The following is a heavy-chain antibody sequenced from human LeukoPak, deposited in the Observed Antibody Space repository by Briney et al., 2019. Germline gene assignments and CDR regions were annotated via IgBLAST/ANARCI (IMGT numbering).Heavy chain of an antibody. CDR1: GLTFNNYA. CDR2: ISKSGDHT. J-gene: IGHJ6*04. D-gene: IGHD3-16*01. CDR3: ATSWGPDTGAFRGGRDGMDV. Sequence: PGGSLRLSCAVSGLTFNNYAMSWVRQAPGKGLEWVSAISKSGDHTYYAASAKGRFTIYRDNSKNTQYLQMNSLRAEDTAVYYCATSWGPDTGAFRGGRDGMDVWGKGPTVIVS. V-gene: IGHV3-23*01.